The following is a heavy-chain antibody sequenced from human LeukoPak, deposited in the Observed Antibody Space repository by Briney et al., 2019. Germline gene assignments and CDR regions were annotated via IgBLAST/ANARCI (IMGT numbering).Heavy chain of an antibody. CDR2: ISAYNGNT. CDR3: AREGNRIAAAGKAFDY. CDR1: GYTFTSYG. V-gene: IGHV1-18*01. Sequence: ASVKVSCKASGYTFTSYGISRVRQAPGQGLEWMGWISAYNGNTNYAQKLQGRVTMTTDTSTSTAYMELRSLRSDDTAVYYCAREGNRIAAAGKAFDYWGQGTLVTVSS. D-gene: IGHD6-13*01. J-gene: IGHJ4*02.